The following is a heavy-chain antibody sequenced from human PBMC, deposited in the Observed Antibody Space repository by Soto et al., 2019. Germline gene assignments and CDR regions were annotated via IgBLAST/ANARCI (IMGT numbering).Heavy chain of an antibody. J-gene: IGHJ6*02. CDR1: GGTFSSYA. CDR3: ARDDCSGGSCYSSYYYYGLDV. CDR2: IIPIFGTA. V-gene: IGHV1-69*01. D-gene: IGHD2-15*01. Sequence: QVQLVQSGAEVKKPGSSVKVSCKASGGTFSSYAISWVRQAPGQGLEWMGGIIPIFGTANYAQKFQGRVTITVDESTSTAYMELSSLRSEHTAVYYCARDDCSGGSCYSSYYYYGLDVWGQGTTVTVSS.